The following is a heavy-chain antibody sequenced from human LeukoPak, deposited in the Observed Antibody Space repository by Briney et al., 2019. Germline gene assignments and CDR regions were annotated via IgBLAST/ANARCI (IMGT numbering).Heavy chain of an antibody. J-gene: IGHJ3*02. Sequence: SETLSLTCTVSGGSISSSSFYWDWIRQPPGKGLEWIGTIFYSGSTYYNPSLKSRVTISVDTSKNQFSLKLSSVTAADTAVYYCARRRDAFDIWGQGTMVTVSS. CDR1: GGSISSSSFY. CDR2: IFYSGST. CDR3: ARRRDAFDI. V-gene: IGHV4-39*07.